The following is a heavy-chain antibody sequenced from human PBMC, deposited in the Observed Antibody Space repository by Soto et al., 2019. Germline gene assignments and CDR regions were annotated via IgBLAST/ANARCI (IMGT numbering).Heavy chain of an antibody. CDR1: GFTFSSYA. CDR2: ISGSGGST. V-gene: IGHV3-23*01. J-gene: IGHJ4*02. D-gene: IGHD2-8*01. CDR3: AKDFLRVYCTNRVFYLFDY. Sequence: GGSLRLSCAASGFTFSSYAMSWVRQAPGKGLEWVSAISGSGGSTYYADSVKGRFTISRDNSKNTLYLQMNSLRAEDTAVYYCAKDFLRVYCTNRVFYLFDYWGQGTLVTVSS.